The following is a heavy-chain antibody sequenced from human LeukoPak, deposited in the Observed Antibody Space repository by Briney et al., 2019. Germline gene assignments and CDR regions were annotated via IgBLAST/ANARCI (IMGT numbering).Heavy chain of an antibody. J-gene: IGHJ4*02. CDR3: ARDGAEDYYDSSGYFDY. CDR2: IIPIFGTA. V-gene: IGHV1-69*13. Sequence: SVKVSCKASGGTFSSYAISWVRQAPGQGLGWMGGIIPIFGTANYAQKFQGRVTITADESTSTAYMELSSLRSEDTAVYYCARDGAEDYYDSSGYFDYWGQGTLVTVSS. D-gene: IGHD3-22*01. CDR1: GGTFSSYA.